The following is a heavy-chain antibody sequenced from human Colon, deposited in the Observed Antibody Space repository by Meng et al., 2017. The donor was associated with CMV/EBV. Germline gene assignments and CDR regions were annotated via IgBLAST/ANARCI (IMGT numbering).Heavy chain of an antibody. V-gene: IGHV3-74*01. J-gene: IGHJ4*02. CDR2: TSSEGSST. CDR3: ARIHYDSWSGYYRDY. CDR1: GFTFSNHW. Sequence: GESLKISCGASGFTFSNHWIHWVRQAPGKGLVWVSRTSSEGSSTNYAASVKGRFTISRDNAKNTLYLQMNSLRAEDTAVYYCARIHYDSWSGYYRDYWGQGALVTVSS. D-gene: IGHD3-3*01.